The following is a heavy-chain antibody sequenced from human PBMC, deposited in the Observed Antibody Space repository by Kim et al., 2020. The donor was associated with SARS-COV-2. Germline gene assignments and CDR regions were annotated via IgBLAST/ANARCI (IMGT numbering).Heavy chain of an antibody. D-gene: IGHD5-18*01. CDR1: GGSISSYY. J-gene: IGHJ5*02. CDR2: IYTSGST. CDR3: ARDRGSYGYNWFDP. Sequence: SETLSLTCTVSGGSISSYYWSWIRQPAGKGLEWIGRIYTSGSTNYNPSLKSRVTMSVDTSKNQFSLKLSSVTAADTAVYYCARDRGSYGYNWFDPWGQGTLVTVSS. V-gene: IGHV4-4*07.